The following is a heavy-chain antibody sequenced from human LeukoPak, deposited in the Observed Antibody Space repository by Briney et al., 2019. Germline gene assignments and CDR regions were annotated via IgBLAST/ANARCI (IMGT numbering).Heavy chain of an antibody. CDR2: IHYSGST. J-gene: IGHJ4*02. CDR1: GGSITRSTYY. Sequence: SETLSLTCSVSGGSITRSTYYWGWIRQSPGKGLEWIGSIHYSGSTYHNPSLRSRVTISVDTSKNQFSLKLSSVTAADTAVFYCAAEGRPHNGIFDNWGQGTLVTVSS. CDR3: AAEGRPHNGIFDN. V-gene: IGHV4-39*01. D-gene: IGHD1-26*01.